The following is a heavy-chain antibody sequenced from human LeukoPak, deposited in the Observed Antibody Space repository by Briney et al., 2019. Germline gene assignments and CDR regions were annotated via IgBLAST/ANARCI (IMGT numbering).Heavy chain of an antibody. D-gene: IGHD4-23*01. CDR3: AKDHGGHLFDY. CDR2: VSGSGGST. J-gene: IGHJ4*02. V-gene: IGHV3-23*01. CDR1: GFTFSRYA. Sequence: PGGSLRLSCAASGFTFSRYAMTWIRQAPGKGLEWVSSVSGSGGSTYYADSVKGRFTISRDNSKNTLYLQMNSLRAEDTAVYYCAKDHGGHLFDYWGQGTLVTVSS.